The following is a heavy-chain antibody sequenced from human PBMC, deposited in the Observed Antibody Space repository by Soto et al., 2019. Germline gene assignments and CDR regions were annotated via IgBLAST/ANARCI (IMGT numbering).Heavy chain of an antibody. CDR3: ARLNDDYFFYFYGMDV. V-gene: IGHV3-21*02. CDR2: ISSSSSYI. J-gene: IGHJ6*02. CDR1: GFTFRSFS. D-gene: IGHD1-1*01. Sequence: EVQLVGSGGGLVKPGGSLRLSCAASGFTFRSFSMNWVRQAPGKGLEWVSSISSSSSYIYYADSVKGRFTISRDNAKNSLYLRMNSLRADDTAVYYCARLNDDYFFYFYGMDVWGQGTRVTVSS.